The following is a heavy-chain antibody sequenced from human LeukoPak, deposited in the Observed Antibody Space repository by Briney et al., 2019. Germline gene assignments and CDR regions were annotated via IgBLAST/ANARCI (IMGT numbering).Heavy chain of an antibody. V-gene: IGHV3-30*02. CDR1: GFTFSNYG. CDR3: AELGITMIGGV. D-gene: IGHD3-10*02. J-gene: IGHJ6*04. Sequence: QPGGSLRLSCAASGFTFSNYGMHWVRQAPGKGLEWVTFIRYDGDNKYYAHSLKGRFTISRDNSKNTLYLQMNSLRAEDTAVYYCAELGITMIGGVWGKGTTVTVSS. CDR2: IRYDGDNK.